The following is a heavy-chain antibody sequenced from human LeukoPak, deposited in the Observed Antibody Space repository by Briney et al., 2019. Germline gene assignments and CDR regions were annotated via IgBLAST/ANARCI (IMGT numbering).Heavy chain of an antibody. CDR2: ISSDGSHK. CDR1: GFSFSTYD. V-gene: IGHV3-30*18. J-gene: IGHJ4*02. D-gene: IGHD3-9*01. CDR3: AKGSIDWYYFDY. Sequence: GGSLRLACAASGFSFSTYDMHWVRQAPGKGLEWVAVISSDGSHKYWADSVKGRFTISRDNSKNTVYLQMNSLRAEDTAVYYYAKGSIDWYYFDYWGQGTLVTVSS.